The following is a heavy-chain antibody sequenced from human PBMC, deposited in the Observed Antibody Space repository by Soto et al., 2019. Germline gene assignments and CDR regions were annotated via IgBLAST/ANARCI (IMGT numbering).Heavy chain of an antibody. CDR3: ARTPYGDYSGG. CDR1: GFTFSSFE. V-gene: IGHV3-48*03. CDR2: ISSSGTTI. Sequence: EVQLVESGGGLVQPGGSLRLSCEASGFTFSSFEMSWVRQAPGKGLEWLSYISSSGTTIYYADSIKGRFTISRDNAKNSLSLQMSGLRADDTATYFCARTPYGDYSGGWCRGTLVTIYS. J-gene: IGHJ4*02. D-gene: IGHD4-17*01.